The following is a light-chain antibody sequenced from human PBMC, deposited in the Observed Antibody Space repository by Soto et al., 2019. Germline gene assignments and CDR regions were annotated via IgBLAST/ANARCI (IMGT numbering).Light chain of an antibody. CDR2: DVS. J-gene: IGLJ1*01. V-gene: IGLV2-14*01. CDR3: SSYTTSNTRQIV. CDR1: SSDVGGYNY. Sequence: PQPATVCGSPGQPITISCTGTSSDVGGYNYVSWYQQHPGKAPKFMIYDVSNRPSGVSNRFSGSKSGNTASLTISGLQAEDEADYYCSSYTTSNTRQIVFGTGTKVTVL.